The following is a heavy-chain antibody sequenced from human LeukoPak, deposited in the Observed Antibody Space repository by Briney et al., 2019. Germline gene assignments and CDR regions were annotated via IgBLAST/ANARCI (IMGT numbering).Heavy chain of an antibody. V-gene: IGHV4-59*01. D-gene: IGHD4-17*01. CDR1: GGSISSYY. Sequence: SETLSLTCTVSGGSISSYYWSWIRQPPGKGLEWIGYIYYSGSTNYNPSLKSRVTISVDTSKNQFSLKLSSVTAADTAVYYCARDAHYGDYPADWFDPWGQGTLVTVSS. CDR3: ARDAHYGDYPADWFDP. CDR2: IYYSGST. J-gene: IGHJ5*02.